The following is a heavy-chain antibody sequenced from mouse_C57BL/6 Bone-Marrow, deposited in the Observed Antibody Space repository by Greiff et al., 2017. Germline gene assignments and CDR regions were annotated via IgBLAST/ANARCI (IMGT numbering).Heavy chain of an antibody. CDR1: GYTFTSYW. D-gene: IGHD1-1*01. Sequence: QVQLQQPGAELVRPGTSVKLSCKASGYTFTSYWMHWVKQRTGQGLEWIGVIDPSDSYTNYNQKFKGKATLTVDTSSSTAYMQLSSLTSEDSAVYYCARSLYYCGSSSSLAYWGQGTLVTVSA. J-gene: IGHJ3*01. CDR2: IDPSDSYT. CDR3: ARSLYYCGSSSSLAY. V-gene: IGHV1-59*01.